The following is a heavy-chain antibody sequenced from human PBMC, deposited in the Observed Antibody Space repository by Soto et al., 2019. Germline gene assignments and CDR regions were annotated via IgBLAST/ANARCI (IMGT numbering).Heavy chain of an antibody. CDR1: GDSGGFISSSRYH. D-gene: IGHD4-17*01. CDR3: ARHPPYGPLDY. J-gene: IGHJ4*02. CDR2: ISYSGST. Sequence: QLQLQESGPGLVKPSETLSLTCTVSGDSGGFISSSRYHWVWIRQPPGKGLEWIGSISYSGSTYYNPSLKRRVTISGDMSKDQFSLRLTSATAADPAVYHCARHPPYGPLDYWGQGTLVTVSS. V-gene: IGHV4-39*01.